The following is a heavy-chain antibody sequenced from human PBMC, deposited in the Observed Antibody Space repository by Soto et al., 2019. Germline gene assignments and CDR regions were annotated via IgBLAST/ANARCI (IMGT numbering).Heavy chain of an antibody. CDR1: GFSLNTTAVG. CDR2: IYWYGDK. D-gene: IGHD3-16*01. V-gene: IGHV2-5*01. Sequence: QLNLKESGPTLVKPTQTLTLTCTFSGFSLNTTAVGVGWIRQPPGKALEWLALIYWYGDKRYSPSLKSRLAITKDTSKNQVVLKMTNMDPVDTATYYCAHREGDDYVWGSYKDAFDMWGRETMVTVSS. CDR3: AHREGDDYVWGSYKDAFDM. J-gene: IGHJ3*02.